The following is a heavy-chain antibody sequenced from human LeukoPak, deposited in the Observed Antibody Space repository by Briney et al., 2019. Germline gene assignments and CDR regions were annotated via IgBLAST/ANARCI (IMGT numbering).Heavy chain of an antibody. CDR2: ISSSSRTI. Sequence: GGSLRLSCAASGFTFSTYSMNWVRQSPGEGLEWVSYISSSSRTIYYADSVKGRFTISRGNAKNSLSLQMTSLRAEDTAVYYCARRSSPDYYNPGTNYLFDYWGQGTLVTVSS. J-gene: IGHJ4*02. D-gene: IGHD3-10*01. CDR3: ARRSSPDYYNPGTNYLFDY. V-gene: IGHV3-48*01. CDR1: GFTFSTYS.